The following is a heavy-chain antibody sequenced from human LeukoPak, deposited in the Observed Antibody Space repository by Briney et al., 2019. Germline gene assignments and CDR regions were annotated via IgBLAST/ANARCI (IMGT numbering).Heavy chain of an antibody. D-gene: IGHD6-13*01. CDR1: GFTFSSYS. CDR3: APSPGIAATGISDY. V-gene: IGHV3-21*01. Sequence: GGSLRLSCAASGFTFSSYSMNWVHQAPGKGLEWVSSITGSSTYIYYADSVKGRFTISRDNAKNSLYLQMSSLRAEDTAVYYCAPSPGIAATGISDYWGQGTLVTVSS. CDR2: ITGSSTYI. J-gene: IGHJ4*02.